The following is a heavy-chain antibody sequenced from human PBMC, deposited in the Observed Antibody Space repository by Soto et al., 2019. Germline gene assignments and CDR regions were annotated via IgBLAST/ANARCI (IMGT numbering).Heavy chain of an antibody. V-gene: IGHV4-59*01. CDR3: ARDEGPLGWFDP. D-gene: IGHD7-27*01. J-gene: IGHJ5*02. CDR1: GGSISSYY. Sequence: QVQLQESGPGLVKPSETLSLTCTVSGGSISSYYWSWIRQAPGKGLEWIGYIYYSGSTNYNPPLKCRVTISVDTSKNQFSLKLSSVTAADTAVYYCARDEGPLGWFDPWGQGTLVTVSS. CDR2: IYYSGST.